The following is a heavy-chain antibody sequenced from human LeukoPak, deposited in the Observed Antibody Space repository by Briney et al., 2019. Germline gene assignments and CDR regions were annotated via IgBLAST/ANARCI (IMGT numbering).Heavy chain of an antibody. J-gene: IGHJ4*02. CDR2: IYSGGDT. CDR3: ARSRSSGFDS. Sequence: PGGSLRLSCAASGLTVSDNYMSWVRQSPVKGLEWVSVIYSGGDTFYADFVRGRFTISRDNAKNTLYLQMNSLRVEVTAVYYCARSRSSGFDSWGQGTLVTVSS. D-gene: IGHD1-26*01. CDR1: GLTVSDNY. V-gene: IGHV3-53*01.